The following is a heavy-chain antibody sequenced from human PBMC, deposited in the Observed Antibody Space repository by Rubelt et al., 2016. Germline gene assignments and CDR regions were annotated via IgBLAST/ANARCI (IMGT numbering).Heavy chain of an antibody. J-gene: IGHJ3*02. V-gene: IGHV3-21*01. CDR1: GFSFSSYS. CDR2: IICCSRSL. Sequence: EVQLVESGGGLVKPGGSLRLSCAASGFSFSSYSMTCVRQAPGKGLEWVSSIICCSRSLYYADSVQGRFTISRDNAKNSLYLQMNSLRAEDTAVYYCASQEIWGQGTMVTVSS. CDR3: ASQEI.